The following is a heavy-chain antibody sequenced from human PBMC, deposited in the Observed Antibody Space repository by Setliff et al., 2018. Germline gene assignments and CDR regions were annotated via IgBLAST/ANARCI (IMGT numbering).Heavy chain of an antibody. CDR3: ARATYYYDSSCYFLDAFDI. CDR1: GGTFSSYA. V-gene: IGHV1-69*05. J-gene: IGHJ3*02. Sequence: SVKVSCKACGGTFSSYALRWVRQAPGQGLEWMGRIIPIFGTANYAQKFQGRVTITTDESTRTAYMEQSSLRSEDTAVYYCARATYYYDSSCYFLDAFDIWGQGTMVTVSS. CDR2: IIPIFGTA. D-gene: IGHD3-22*01.